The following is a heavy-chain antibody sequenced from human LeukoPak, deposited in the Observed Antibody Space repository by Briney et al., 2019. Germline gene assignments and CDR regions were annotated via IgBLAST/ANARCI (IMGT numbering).Heavy chain of an antibody. CDR2: ITSSGSTT. J-gene: IGHJ1*01. Sequence: GGSLRLSCAASGFTFSDYYMSWFRLSPGKGLEWLSYITSSGSTTDYADSVKGRFTISRDNAKNSMFLQMNSLRPEDTAVYYCARDPDYGDPEWGQGTVVTVFS. V-gene: IGHV3-11*01. CDR3: ARDPDYGDPE. D-gene: IGHD4-17*01. CDR1: GFTFSDYY.